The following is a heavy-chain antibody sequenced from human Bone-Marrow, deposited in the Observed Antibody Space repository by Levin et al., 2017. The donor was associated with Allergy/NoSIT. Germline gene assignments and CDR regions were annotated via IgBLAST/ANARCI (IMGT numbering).Heavy chain of an antibody. J-gene: IGHJ4*02. V-gene: IGHV3-23*01. CDR3: ATTSSSSPFSYFNH. CDR1: GFTFRSSA. D-gene: IGHD6-6*01. Sequence: GGSLRLSCAASGFTFRSSAMSWVRQAPGKGLEWVSGISGSGDSTYYADSVKGRFTISRDNSKNTLYLQMNSLRAEDTAVYYCATTSSSSPFSYFNHWGQGTLVTVSS. CDR2: ISGSGDST.